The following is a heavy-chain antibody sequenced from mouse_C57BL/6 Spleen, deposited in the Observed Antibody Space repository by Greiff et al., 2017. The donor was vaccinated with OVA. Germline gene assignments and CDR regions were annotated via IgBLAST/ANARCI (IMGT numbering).Heavy chain of an antibody. V-gene: IGHV5-17*01. J-gene: IGHJ2*01. CDR3: ARAPLYYYGSSYFDY. Sequence: EVQLVESGGGLVKPGGSLKLSCAASGFTFSDYGMHWVRQAPEKGLEWVAYISSGSSTIYYAATVKGRFTISRDNAKNTLFLQMTSLRSEDTAMYYCARAPLYYYGSSYFDYWGQGTTLTVSS. CDR1: GFTFSDYG. D-gene: IGHD1-1*01. CDR2: ISSGSSTI.